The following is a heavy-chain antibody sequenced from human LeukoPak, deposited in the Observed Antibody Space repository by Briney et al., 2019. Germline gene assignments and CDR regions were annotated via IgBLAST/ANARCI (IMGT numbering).Heavy chain of an antibody. J-gene: IGHJ1*01. CDR3: ARGLFGVINPTDH. CDR2: ISSSGTYL. CDR1: GFTFSNYA. D-gene: IGHD3-3*01. V-gene: IGHV3-21*01. Sequence: GGSLRLSCAASGFTFSNYAMHWVRQAPGKGLEWVSSISSSGTYLYYADSVKGRFTISRDNAKDSLYLQMNSLRVEDTAVYFCARGLFGVINPTDHWAQGTLVPVSS.